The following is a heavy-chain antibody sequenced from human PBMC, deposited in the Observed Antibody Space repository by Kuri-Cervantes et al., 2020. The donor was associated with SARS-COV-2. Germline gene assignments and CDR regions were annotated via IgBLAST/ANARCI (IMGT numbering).Heavy chain of an antibody. CDR1: GFTFDDYG. J-gene: IGHJ3*02. CDR2: INWNGGST. V-gene: IGHV3-20*04. Sequence: GEALKISCAASGFTFDDYGMSWVRQAPGKGLEWVSGINWNGGSTGYTDSVKGRFTLSRDNAKNSLYLQMNSLGAEDTALYYCARDRSQSSENAFDIWGQGTMVTVSS. D-gene: IGHD6-25*01. CDR3: ARDRSQSSENAFDI.